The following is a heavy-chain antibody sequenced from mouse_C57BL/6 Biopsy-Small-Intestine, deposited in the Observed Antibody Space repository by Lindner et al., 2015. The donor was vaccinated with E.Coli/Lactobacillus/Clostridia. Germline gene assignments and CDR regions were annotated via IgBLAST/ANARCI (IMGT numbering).Heavy chain of an antibody. D-gene: IGHD2-3*01. CDR3: APYDGFAY. V-gene: IGHV1-82*01. CDR2: IYPGDGDT. J-gene: IGHJ3*01. Sequence: VQLQESGPELVKPGASVKISCKASGYAFSSSWMNWVKQRPGKGLEWIGRIYPGDGDTSYNGKFKGKATLTADKSSSTAYMQLSSLTSEDSAVYFCAPYDGFAYWGQGTLVTVSA. CDR1: GYAFSSSW.